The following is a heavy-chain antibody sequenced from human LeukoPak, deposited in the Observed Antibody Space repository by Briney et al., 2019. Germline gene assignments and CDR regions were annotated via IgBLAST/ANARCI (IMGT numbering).Heavy chain of an antibody. Sequence: GGSLRLSCAASGFTFSSYSMNWVRQAPGKGLEWVSSISSSSSYIYYADLVKGRFTISRDNAKNSLYLQMNSLRAEDTAVYYCARDRGGGSGSYYRYYYYGMDVWGKGTTVTVSS. CDR2: ISSSSSYI. V-gene: IGHV3-21*01. CDR1: GFTFSSYS. D-gene: IGHD3-10*01. CDR3: ARDRGGGSGSYYRYYYYGMDV. J-gene: IGHJ6*04.